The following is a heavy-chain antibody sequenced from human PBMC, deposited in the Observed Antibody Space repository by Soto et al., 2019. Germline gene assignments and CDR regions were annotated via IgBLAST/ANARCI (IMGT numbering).Heavy chain of an antibody. CDR2: ISAYNGNT. CDR1: GYTFTMYG. D-gene: IGHD3-22*01. Sequence: ASVKVSCKASGYTFTMYGISCVLQSPLQWLDGMGWISAYNGNTNYAQKLQGRVTMTTDTSTSTAYMELRSLRSDDTAVYYCASYYYDSSGYYGPFDYWGQGTLVTVSS. V-gene: IGHV1-18*04. J-gene: IGHJ4*02. CDR3: ASYYYDSSGYYGPFDY.